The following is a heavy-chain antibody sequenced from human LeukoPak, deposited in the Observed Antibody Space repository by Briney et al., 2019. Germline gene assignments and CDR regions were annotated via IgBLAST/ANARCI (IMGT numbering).Heavy chain of an antibody. D-gene: IGHD2-2*02. CDR1: GYTFTSYG. CDR2: ISAYNGNT. J-gene: IGHJ6*02. Sequence: ASVKVSCKASGYTFTSYGISWVRQAPGQGLEWVGWISAYNGNTNYAQKLQGRVTMTTDTSTSTAYMELRSLRSDDTAVYYCARGHLGYCSSTSCYNYYYYGMDVWGQGTTVTVSS. V-gene: IGHV1-18*01. CDR3: ARGHLGYCSSTSCYNYYYYGMDV.